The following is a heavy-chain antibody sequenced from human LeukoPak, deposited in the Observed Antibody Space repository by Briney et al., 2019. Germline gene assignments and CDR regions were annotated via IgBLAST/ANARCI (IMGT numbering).Heavy chain of an antibody. CDR1: GGSISSGSYY. V-gene: IGHV4-61*02. J-gene: IGHJ6*04. CDR2: IYTRGST. Sequence: SETLSLTCTVSGGSISSGSYYWSWIRQPAGKGLEWIGRIYTRGSTNYNPSLKSRVTISVDTSKNQFSLKLSSVTAADTAVYYCARDIMDVWGKGTTVTVSS. CDR3: ARDIMDV.